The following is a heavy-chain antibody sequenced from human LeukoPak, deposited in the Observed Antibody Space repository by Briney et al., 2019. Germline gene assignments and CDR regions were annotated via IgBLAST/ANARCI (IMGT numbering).Heavy chain of an antibody. J-gene: IGHJ5*02. CDR2: ISGSDVST. V-gene: IGHV3-23*01. Sequence: GGSLRLSCEASGFTFSTYAINWVRQAPGKGLEWVSSISGSDVSTKYADSVKGRFTISRDNSKNTLYLQMNNLRAEDTAVCYCAKDGKVGTTGFGYWFDPWGQGTLVTVSS. D-gene: IGHD1-26*01. CDR3: AKDGKVGTTGFGYWFDP. CDR1: GFTFSTYA.